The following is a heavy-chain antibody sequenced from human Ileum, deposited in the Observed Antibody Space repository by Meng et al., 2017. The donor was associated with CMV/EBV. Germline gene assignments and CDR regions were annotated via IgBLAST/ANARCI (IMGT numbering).Heavy chain of an antibody. Sequence: QVQLQESGLGLVKPSETLSRTFTVSGASLNDYYWSWIRQPAGKGLEWIGRIFATGTTNYNPSLKSRVTMSVDTSKNQFSLKLTSVTAADTAVYFCARDRFDPWGQGALVTVSS. CDR3: ARDRFDP. V-gene: IGHV4-4*07. CDR2: IFATGTT. CDR1: GASLNDYY. J-gene: IGHJ5*02.